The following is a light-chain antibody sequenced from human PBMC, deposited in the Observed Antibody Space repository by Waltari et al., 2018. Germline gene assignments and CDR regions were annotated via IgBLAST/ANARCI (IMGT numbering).Light chain of an antibody. CDR2: WAS. CDR3: QQYYNTPFT. CDR1: QSVLYSSNNNNY. J-gene: IGKJ3*01. V-gene: IGKV4-1*01. Sequence: DIVMTQSPDSLAVSLGERATINCKSSQSVLYSSNNNNYLAWYRQKTGQHPKWLVYWASTRASGVPDRFSGSGSGTDFTLTISSLQAEDVAVYYCQQYYNTPFTFGPGTKVDIK.